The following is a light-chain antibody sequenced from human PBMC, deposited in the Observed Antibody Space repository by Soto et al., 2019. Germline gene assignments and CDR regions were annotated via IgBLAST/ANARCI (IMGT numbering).Light chain of an antibody. CDR3: QQYNSWWT. J-gene: IGKJ1*01. CDR2: YAS. V-gene: IGKV1-5*01. CDR1: QSINRW. Sequence: IQMTQSPSTLSASVGDRVTITCRASQSINRWLAWYQQRPGKAPRLLIYYASTVETGVPSRFSGSESGTEFTLTINGLQPDDFATYDCQQYNSWWTFGQGPKVEMK.